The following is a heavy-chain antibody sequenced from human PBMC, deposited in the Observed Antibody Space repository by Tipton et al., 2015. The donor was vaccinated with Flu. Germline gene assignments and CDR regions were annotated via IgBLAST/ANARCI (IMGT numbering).Heavy chain of an antibody. Sequence: SLRLSCAASGFTFDDYAMHWVRQAPGKGLEWVSGISWNSGSIGYADSVKGRFTISRDNAKNSLYLQMNSLRAEDTALYYCAKGVGAVAGIVDYWGQGTLVPVSS. J-gene: IGHJ4*02. D-gene: IGHD6-19*01. CDR3: AKGVGAVAGIVDY. CDR1: GFTFDDYA. V-gene: IGHV3-9*01. CDR2: ISWNSGSI.